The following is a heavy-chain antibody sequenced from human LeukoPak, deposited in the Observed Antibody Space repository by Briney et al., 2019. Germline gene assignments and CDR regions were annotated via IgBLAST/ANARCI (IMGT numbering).Heavy chain of an antibody. V-gene: IGHV5-51*01. CDR3: ARPSPGFSFHF. CDR2: IYPGASYT. D-gene: IGHD5-12*01. J-gene: IGHJ4*01. Sequence: KPGESLKISCKGSGYSFTSYWIGGVRQMPGKGLEWMGIIYPGASYTRYSPSFQGQVTISADHSISTAYLQWSSLQDSDSAMYYCARPSPGFSFHFWGQGTRVTVSS. CDR1: GYSFTSYW.